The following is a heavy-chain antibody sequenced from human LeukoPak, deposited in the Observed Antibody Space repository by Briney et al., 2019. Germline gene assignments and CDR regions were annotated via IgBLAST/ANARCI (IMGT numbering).Heavy chain of an antibody. CDR3: AHSYCGADCYWSA. D-gene: IGHD2-21*02. CDR2: IYYGGLT. V-gene: IGHV4-39*01. Sequence: SSDTLSLTCTVSGDSISSGFYYWGWIRQPPGKGLEWIGSIYYGGLTYYNPSLKSRLTISVDTSKNQFSLNLTSVTAADTAVYYCAHSYCGADCYWSAWGQGTLVTVSS. J-gene: IGHJ5*02. CDR1: GDSISSGFYY.